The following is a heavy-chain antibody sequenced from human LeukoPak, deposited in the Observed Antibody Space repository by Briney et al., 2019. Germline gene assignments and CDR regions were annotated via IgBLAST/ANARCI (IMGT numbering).Heavy chain of an antibody. D-gene: IGHD1-26*01. J-gene: IGHJ4*02. V-gene: IGHV3-21*04. Sequence: GGSLRLSCAASGFTFNSYTMNWVRQAPGKGLEWVSSISSSSTYIYYADSVKGRFTISRDNSKNTLFLQMNSLRAEDTAVYYCAREDSGNYYFDFWGQGTLVTVSS. CDR2: ISSSSTYI. CDR3: AREDSGNYYFDF. CDR1: GFTFNSYT.